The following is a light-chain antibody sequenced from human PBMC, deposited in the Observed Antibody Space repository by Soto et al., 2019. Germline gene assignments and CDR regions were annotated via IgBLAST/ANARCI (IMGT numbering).Light chain of an antibody. V-gene: IGLV1-51*02. Sequence: SVLTQPPSVSAAPGQKVTISCSGSSSNIRNNYVSWYQEVPGTAPKLLIYEDDKRPSGIPDRFSGSKSATSATLGVTGLQTGDEADYYCGTWDRSLRVMVFGGGTKVTVL. CDR2: EDD. J-gene: IGLJ3*02. CDR1: SSNIRNNY. CDR3: GTWDRSLRVMV.